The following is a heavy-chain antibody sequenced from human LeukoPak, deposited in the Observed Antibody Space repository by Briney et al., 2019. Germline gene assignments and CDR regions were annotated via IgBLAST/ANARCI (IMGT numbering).Heavy chain of an antibody. CDR3: ATVRRDYYNNIDY. CDR2: ISSGSTI. J-gene: IGHJ4*02. V-gene: IGHV3-48*03. CDR1: GFTFSSCE. Sequence: GGCLRLSCAAAGFTFSSCEMNWVRRAPGKGLEWGSYISSGSTIYYADSVKGRFTISRDNAKSSLYLQMNSLRAEDTAIYYCATVRRDYYNNIDYWGQGTLVTVSS. D-gene: IGHD5-24*01.